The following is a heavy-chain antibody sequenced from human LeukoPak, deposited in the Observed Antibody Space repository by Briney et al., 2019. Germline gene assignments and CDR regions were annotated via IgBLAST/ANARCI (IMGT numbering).Heavy chain of an antibody. D-gene: IGHD3-22*01. J-gene: IGHJ4*02. CDR2: ISYDGSNK. CDR1: GFTFSRYA. CDR3: ARDYYDSSGYFDY. V-gene: IGHV3-30*01. Sequence: GRSLRLSCAASGFTFSRYAMHWVRQAPGKGLEWVAVISYDGSNKYYADSAKGRFTISRDNSKNTLYLQMNSLRAEDTAVYYCARDYYDSSGYFDYWGQGTLVTVSS.